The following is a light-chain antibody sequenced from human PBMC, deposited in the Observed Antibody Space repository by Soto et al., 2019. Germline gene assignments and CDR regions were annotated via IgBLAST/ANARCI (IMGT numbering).Light chain of an antibody. Sequence: DIQMTQSPSSLSASVGDRVTITCRASQNIRNTLNWYQHKPGKAPKLLIYAASHLESGVPSRFSGSGSGTEFTLTISRLQPEDFATYYGQESHTTLMATFGPGTKVD. CDR2: AAS. V-gene: IGKV1-39*01. J-gene: IGKJ3*01. CDR1: QNIRNT. CDR3: QESHTTLMAT.